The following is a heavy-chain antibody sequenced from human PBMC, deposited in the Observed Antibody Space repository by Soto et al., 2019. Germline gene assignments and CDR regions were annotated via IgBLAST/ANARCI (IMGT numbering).Heavy chain of an antibody. CDR3: AKGSGDYDFWSGYIKTGDYFDY. Sequence: EVQLLESGGGLVQPGGSLRLSCAASGFTFSSYAMSWVRQAPGKGLEWVSAISGIGGSTYYADSVKGRFTISRDNSKNTLYLQMNSLRAEDTAVYYCAKGSGDYDFWSGYIKTGDYFDYWGQGTLVTVSS. J-gene: IGHJ4*02. D-gene: IGHD3-3*01. CDR1: GFTFSSYA. V-gene: IGHV3-23*01. CDR2: ISGIGGST.